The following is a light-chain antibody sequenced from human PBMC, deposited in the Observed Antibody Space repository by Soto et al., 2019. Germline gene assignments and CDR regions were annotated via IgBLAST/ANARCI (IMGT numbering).Light chain of an antibody. CDR2: DVS. CDR1: SSDVGGYNY. Sequence: QSALTQPASVSGSPGQSITISCTGTSSDVGGYNYVSWYQQHPGKAPKLMIYDVSNRPSGVSDRFSGSKSGNTASLTVSGLQAEDEADYYCSSYGGNNNVLFGGGTKVTVL. J-gene: IGLJ2*01. CDR3: SSYGGNNNVL. V-gene: IGLV2-14*01.